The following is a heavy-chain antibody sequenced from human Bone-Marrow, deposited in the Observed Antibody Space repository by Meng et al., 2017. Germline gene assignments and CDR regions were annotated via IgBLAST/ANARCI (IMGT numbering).Heavy chain of an antibody. CDR1: GYSVTSYW. CDR3: ARSSWGLPPGP. V-gene: IGHV5-51*01. CDR2: IYPGESDT. Sequence: VESLKISCQGSGYSVTSYWIGWVRQMPRKGLEWMGIIYPGESDTRYSPSFQGQVTVSADKTISTAYLQWSSLNASDTAMYYRARSSWGLPPGPWGQGTLVTVSS. J-gene: IGHJ5*02. D-gene: IGHD1-26*01.